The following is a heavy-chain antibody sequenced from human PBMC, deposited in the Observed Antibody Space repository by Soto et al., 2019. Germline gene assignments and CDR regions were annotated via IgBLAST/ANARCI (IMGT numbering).Heavy chain of an antibody. CDR1: GYTFSGYS. CDR2: ISGYNGNT. D-gene: IGHD2-21*01. CDR3: ARDVFCGGAPACPDMDV. J-gene: IGHJ6*02. Sequence: GASVKVSCKASGYTFSGYSITWVRHAPGQGLEWMGRISGYNGNTNYARTLRGRLTLTTDTSTSTAYMELRSLTSDDTAVYYCARDVFCGGAPACPDMDVWGQGTTVTVSS. V-gene: IGHV1-18*04.